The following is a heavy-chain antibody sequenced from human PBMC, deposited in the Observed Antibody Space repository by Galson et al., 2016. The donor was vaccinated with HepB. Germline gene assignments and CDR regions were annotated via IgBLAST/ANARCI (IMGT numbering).Heavy chain of an antibody. CDR1: GFTFSSYS. J-gene: IGHJ4*02. Sequence: SLRLSCAASGFTFSSYSMNWVRQAPGKGLEWVSYIGAGGTNIYHADSVKGRFTISRDNAKNSLYLQMNTLRDEDTALYYCARDHDDYYSSTYYYAFGYWGQGTLVTVSS. V-gene: IGHV3-48*02. CDR2: IGAGGTNI. D-gene: IGHD3-22*01. CDR3: ARDHDDYYSSTYYYAFGY.